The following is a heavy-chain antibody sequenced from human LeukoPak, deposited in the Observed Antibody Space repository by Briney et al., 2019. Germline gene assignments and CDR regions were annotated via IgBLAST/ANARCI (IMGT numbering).Heavy chain of an antibody. CDR1: GLIVSSNY. D-gene: IGHD2-15*01. J-gene: IGHJ4*02. CDR3: ARDRDCSGGSCYGY. CDR2: IYSGGST. V-gene: IGHV3-66*01. Sequence: GGSLRLSCAASGLIVSSNYMSWVRQAPGKGLEWVSVIYSGGSTYYADSVKGRFTISRDNSKNTLYLQMNSLRAEDTAVYYCARDRDCSGGSCYGYWGQGTLVTVSS.